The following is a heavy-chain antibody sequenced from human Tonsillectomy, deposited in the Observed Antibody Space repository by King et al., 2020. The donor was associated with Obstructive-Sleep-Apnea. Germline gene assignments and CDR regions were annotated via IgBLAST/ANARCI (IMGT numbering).Heavy chain of an antibody. J-gene: IGHJ3*02. Sequence: QLVQSGAEVKKPGASVKVSCKASGYTFTSYAMHWVRQAPGQRLEGMGWINAGNGNTKYSQKFQGRVTITRDTSASTAYMDLSSLRSEDTAVYYCAREISDIVVVVGAFDIWGQGTMVTVSS. CDR2: INAGNGNT. V-gene: IGHV1-3*01. CDR3: AREISDIVVVVGAFDI. D-gene: IGHD2-15*01. CDR1: GYTFTSYA.